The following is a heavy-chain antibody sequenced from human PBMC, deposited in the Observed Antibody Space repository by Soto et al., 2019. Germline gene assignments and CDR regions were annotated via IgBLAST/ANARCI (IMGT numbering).Heavy chain of an antibody. CDR3: AHIVTGCFT. D-gene: IGHD3-16*01. J-gene: IGHJ5*02. CDR1: GFSLITSGVG. CDR2: IYWDDDK. V-gene: IGHV2-5*02. Sequence: QITLKASGPTLVKPTQPLTLTCTISGFSLITSGVGVGWIRQPPGKALEWLALIYWDDDKRYSPSLKSRLTITKDTSKNQVVLTMTNMDPVDTATYYCAHIVTGCFTWGRGALVTVSS.